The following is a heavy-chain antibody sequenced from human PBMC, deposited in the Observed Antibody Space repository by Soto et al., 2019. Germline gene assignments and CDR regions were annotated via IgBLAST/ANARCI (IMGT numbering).Heavy chain of an antibody. V-gene: IGHV3-23*01. CDR3: AKYSSSVKFDY. D-gene: IGHD6-13*01. J-gene: IGHJ4*02. CDR1: GFTFSSYA. CDR2: ISGSGGST. Sequence: VGSLRLSCAASGFTFSSYAMSWVRQAPGKGLEWVSAISGSGGSTYYADSVKGRFTISRDNSKNTLYLQMSSLRAEDTAVYYCAKYSSSVKFDYWGQGTLVTVSS.